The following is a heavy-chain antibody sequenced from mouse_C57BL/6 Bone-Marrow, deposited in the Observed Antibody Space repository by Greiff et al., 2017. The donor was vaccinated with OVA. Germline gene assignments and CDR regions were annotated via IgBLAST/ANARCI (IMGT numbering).Heavy chain of an antibody. V-gene: IGHV1-26*01. CDR3: ARRNLGYFDV. CDR1: GYTFTDYY. Sequence: VQLQQSGPELVKPGASVKISCKASGYTFTDYYMNWVKQSPGQSLEWIGDINPNNGGTSYNQKFKGKATLTVDKSSSTAYMELRSLTSEDSAVYYCARRNLGYFDVWGTGTTVTVSS. J-gene: IGHJ1*03. CDR2: INPNNGGT.